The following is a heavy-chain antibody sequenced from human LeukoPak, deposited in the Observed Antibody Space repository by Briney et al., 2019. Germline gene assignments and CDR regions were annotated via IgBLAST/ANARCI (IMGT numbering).Heavy chain of an antibody. J-gene: IGHJ4*02. Sequence: GASVKVSCKASGYTFTGYYMHWVRQAPGQGLEWMGIINPSGGSTSYAQKFQGRVTMTRDTSTSTVYMELSSLRSEDTAVYYCARGVAVTTRLGYFDYWGQGTLVTVSS. CDR2: INPSGGST. CDR1: GYTFTGYY. D-gene: IGHD4-17*01. V-gene: IGHV1-46*01. CDR3: ARGVAVTTRLGYFDY.